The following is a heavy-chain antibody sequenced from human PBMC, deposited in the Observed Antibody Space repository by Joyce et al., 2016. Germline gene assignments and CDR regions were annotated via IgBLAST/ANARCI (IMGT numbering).Heavy chain of an antibody. CDR1: GFTFNTYS. V-gene: IGHV3-48*01. J-gene: IGHJ6*03. CDR3: ARATSYYFYYYMDV. CDR2: ISRNSNTI. Sequence: EVQLVESGGGLVQPGGSLRLSCAASGFTFNTYSMNGVRQAPGKGLEWVSYISRNSNTIYYVGSVKGRFTISRDNAKNSLYLQMNSLRAEDTAVYFCARATSYYFYYYMDVWGKGTTVTGSS.